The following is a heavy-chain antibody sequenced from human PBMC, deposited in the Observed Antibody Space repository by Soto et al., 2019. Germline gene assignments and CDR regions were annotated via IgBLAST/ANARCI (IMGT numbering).Heavy chain of an antibody. CDR2: IKSKTYGGTT. V-gene: IGHV3-15*01. Sequence: PGGSLRLSCAASGFTFSNAWMSWVRQAPGKGLEWVGRIKSKTYGGTTDYAAPVKGRFTISRDDSKNTLYLQMNSLKTEDTAVYYCTTGKLRYYDILTGYRYGMDVWGQGTTVTVSS. CDR3: TTGKLRYYDILTGYRYGMDV. J-gene: IGHJ6*02. D-gene: IGHD3-9*01. CDR1: GFTFSNAW.